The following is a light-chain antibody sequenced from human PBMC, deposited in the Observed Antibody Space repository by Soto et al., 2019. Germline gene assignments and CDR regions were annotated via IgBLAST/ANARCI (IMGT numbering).Light chain of an antibody. CDR2: SNN. V-gene: IGLV1-44*01. J-gene: IGLJ2*01. CDR1: SSNIGSNT. CDR3: AAWDDSLNRVV. Sequence: QSVLTQPPSASGTPGQRVTIACSGRSSNIGSNTVNWYQQLPGTAPKLLIYSNNQRPSGVPDRFSGSKSGTSASLAISGLQSEDEADYYCAAWDDSLNRVVFGGGTKLTVL.